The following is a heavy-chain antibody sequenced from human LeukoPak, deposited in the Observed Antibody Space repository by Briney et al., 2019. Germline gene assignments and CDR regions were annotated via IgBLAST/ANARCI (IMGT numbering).Heavy chain of an antibody. V-gene: IGHV4-59*01. D-gene: IGHD3-22*01. CDR1: GGSISTYY. Sequence: QVQLQESGPGLVKPSETLSLTCTVSGGSISTYYWSWIRQPPGKGLEWIGYIYYTGSTNYNPSLKSRVTISVDTSKSQFSLKLSSVTAADTAVYYCARALYYYDSSGYDWGQGTLVTVSS. J-gene: IGHJ4*02. CDR3: ARALYYYDSSGYD. CDR2: IYYTGST.